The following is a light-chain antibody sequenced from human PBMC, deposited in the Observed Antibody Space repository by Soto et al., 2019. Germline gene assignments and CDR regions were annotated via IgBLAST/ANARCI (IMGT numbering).Light chain of an antibody. J-gene: IGKJ1*01. CDR2: DAF. CDR1: QSVSSNY. CDR3: QQYGTSPGRT. Sequence: ETVLTQSPGSLSVSPGERATLSCRASQSVSSNYLAWYQQKPGQAPRLLIYDAFRRATGIPDRFSGSGSGTDFTLTISRLEPEDFAVYYCQQYGTSPGRTFGQGTQVEIK. V-gene: IGKV3-20*01.